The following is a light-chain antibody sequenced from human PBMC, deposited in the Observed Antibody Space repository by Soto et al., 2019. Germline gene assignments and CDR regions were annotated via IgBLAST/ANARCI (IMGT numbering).Light chain of an antibody. J-gene: IGLJ1*01. CDR2: EVS. Sequence: QSALTQPASVSGSPGQSITISCTGTSSDVGGYNYVSWYQQHPGKAPKLMIYEVSNRPSGVSNRFSGSKSVNTASLTISGLEAEDEADYYCSSYTSSSALVVGTGTKVTVL. V-gene: IGLV2-14*01. CDR1: SSDVGGYNY. CDR3: SSYTSSSALV.